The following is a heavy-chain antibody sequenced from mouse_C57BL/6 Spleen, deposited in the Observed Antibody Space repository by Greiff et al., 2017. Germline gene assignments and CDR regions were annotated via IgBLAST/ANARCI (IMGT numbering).Heavy chain of an antibody. CDR2: INPNNGGT. V-gene: IGHV1-22*01. CDR3: ARFGWDEAY. Sequence: DVKLQESGPELVKPGASVKMSCKASGYTFTDYTMHWVKQSHGKSLEWIGYINPNNGGTSYNQKFKGKATLTVNKTSSTAYMERRSLTSEDSAVYECARFGWDEAYWGQGTLVTVSA. J-gene: IGHJ3*01. CDR1: GYTFTDYT. D-gene: IGHD4-1*01.